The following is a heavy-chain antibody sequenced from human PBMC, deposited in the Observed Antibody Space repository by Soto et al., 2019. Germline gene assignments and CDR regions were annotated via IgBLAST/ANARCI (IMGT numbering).Heavy chain of an antibody. CDR1: GFTFDDYG. Sequence: EVQLVESGGDLVQPGRSLRLSCAASGFTFDDYGMHWVRQAPGKGLEWVSGIGWNGGSIGYADSVKGRFTVSRDNARNCLYLQMNNLRPEDTAVYFCGKDHSSGLKECASWGQGSRVTVAS. CDR3: GKDHSSGLKECAS. J-gene: IGHJ5*02. V-gene: IGHV3-9*01. D-gene: IGHD6-25*01. CDR2: IGWNGGSI.